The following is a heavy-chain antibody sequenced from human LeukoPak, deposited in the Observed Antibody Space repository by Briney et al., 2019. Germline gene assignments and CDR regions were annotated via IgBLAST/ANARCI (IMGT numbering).Heavy chain of an antibody. CDR3: ARGLSMIVVVVHDWYFDL. Sequence: SETLSLTCTVSGGSISSSSYYWGWIRQPPGKGLEWIGNIYYSRSTHYSPSLKSRVTISVDTSKNQFSLKLSSVTAAYTAVYYCARGLSMIVVVVHDWYFDLWGRGTLVTVSS. J-gene: IGHJ2*01. D-gene: IGHD3-22*01. CDR2: IYYSRST. CDR1: GGSISSSSYY. V-gene: IGHV4-39*01.